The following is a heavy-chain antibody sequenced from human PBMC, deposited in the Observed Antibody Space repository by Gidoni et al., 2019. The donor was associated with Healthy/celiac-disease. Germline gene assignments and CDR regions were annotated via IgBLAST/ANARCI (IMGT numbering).Heavy chain of an antibody. J-gene: IGHJ6*02. CDR3: ARDSYGDDRYGMDV. D-gene: IGHD4-17*01. Sequence: EVQLVESGGGLIQPGGSLRLSCAASGFPVSSNDMSWVRQAPGKGLEWVSVIDSGGSTYYADSVKGRFTISRDNSKNTLYLQMNSLRAEDTAVYYCARDSYGDDRYGMDVWGQGTTVTVSS. CDR2: IDSGGST. V-gene: IGHV3-53*01. CDR1: GFPVSSND.